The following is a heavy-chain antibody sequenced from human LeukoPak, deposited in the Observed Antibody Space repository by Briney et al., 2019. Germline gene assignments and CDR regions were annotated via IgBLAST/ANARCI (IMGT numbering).Heavy chain of an antibody. J-gene: IGHJ4*02. D-gene: IGHD5-12*01. CDR2: IWYDGSNK. CDR1: GFTFSSYG. Sequence: GGSLRLSCAASGFTFSSYGMHWVRQAPGKGLEWVAVIWYDGSNKYYADSVKGRFTISRDNSKNTLYLQMNSLRAEDTAVYYCARERYSGYESFDYWGQGTLVTVSS. V-gene: IGHV3-33*01. CDR3: ARERYSGYESFDY.